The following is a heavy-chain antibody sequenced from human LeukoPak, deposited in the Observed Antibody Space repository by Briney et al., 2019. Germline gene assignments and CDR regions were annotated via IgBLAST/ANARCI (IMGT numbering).Heavy chain of an antibody. CDR3: ATRPTVTGY. CDR2: ISSSGSSI. J-gene: IGHJ4*02. CDR1: GFTFSSYE. D-gene: IGHD4-17*01. Sequence: PGGYLRLSCAASGFTFSSYEMNWVRQAPGKGLEWVSYISSSGSSIYYADSVKGRFTISRDNAKNSLYLQMNSLRAEDTAVYYCATRPTVTGYWGQGTLVTVSS. V-gene: IGHV3-48*03.